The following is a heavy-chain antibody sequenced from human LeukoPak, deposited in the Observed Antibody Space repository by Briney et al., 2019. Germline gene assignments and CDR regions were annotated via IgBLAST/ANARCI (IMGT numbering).Heavy chain of an antibody. CDR1: GGSFSGYY. D-gene: IGHD1-26*01. V-gene: IGHV4-34*01. CDR3: ASFLRSGSYDRGVGY. Sequence: SETLSLTCAVYGGSFSGYYWSWIRQPPGKGLEWIGEINHSGSTNCNPSLKSRVTISVDTSKNQFSLKLSSVTAADTAVYYCASFLRSGSYDRGVGYWGQGTLVTVSS. CDR2: INHSGST. J-gene: IGHJ4*02.